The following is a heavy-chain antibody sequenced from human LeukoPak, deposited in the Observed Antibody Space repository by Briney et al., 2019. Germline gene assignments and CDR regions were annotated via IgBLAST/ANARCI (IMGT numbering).Heavy chain of an antibody. CDR3: VRESRPGGTMGLYHNLDY. CDR1: GFTFSDFW. J-gene: IGHJ4*02. Sequence: GGSLRLSCAGSGFTFSDFWMTWVRQTPGKGLEWVANIKEDGTEKNLVDSVKGRFTISRDNTKNLLFLEMNNLRGDDTAIYYCVRESRPGGTMGLYHNLDYWGQGTLVAVSS. V-gene: IGHV3-7*01. D-gene: IGHD1-1*01. CDR2: IKEDGTEK.